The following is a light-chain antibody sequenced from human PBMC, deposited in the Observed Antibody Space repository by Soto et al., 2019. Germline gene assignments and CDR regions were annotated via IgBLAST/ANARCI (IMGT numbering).Light chain of an antibody. CDR2: EVS. V-gene: IGLV2-14*01. CDR1: SSDIGSYNY. J-gene: IGLJ3*02. CDR3: SSYTISSSLR. Sequence: QSALTQPASVSGSPGQSITIACTGTSSDIGSYNYVSWYQQQAGKAPKLVIYEVSSRPSGISNRFSGSKSGNTASLTISGLQAEDEAYYYCSSYTISSSLRFGGGTKLTVL.